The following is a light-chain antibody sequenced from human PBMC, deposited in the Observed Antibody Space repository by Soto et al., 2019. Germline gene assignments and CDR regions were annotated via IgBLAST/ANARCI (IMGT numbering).Light chain of an antibody. J-gene: IGKJ3*01. CDR3: QHFKNWPPTVT. CDR2: GAS. Sequence: EIMMTQSPATLSVSPGERVTLSCRATETISGNLAWYQQRPGQAPRLLIYGASIRATGVPARFSGSGSGSEFTLTISSLQSDDFGIYYCQHFKNWPPTVTFGPGTKVDLK. V-gene: IGKV3D-15*01. CDR1: ETISGN.